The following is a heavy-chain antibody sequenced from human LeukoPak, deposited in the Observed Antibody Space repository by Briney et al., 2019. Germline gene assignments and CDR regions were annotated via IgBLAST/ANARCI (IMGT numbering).Heavy chain of an antibody. CDR3: ATENFQY. Sequence: GGALRLSCAATDFTFRSYWMNGVRQAPGKGLEGVANIKPDGSDQYYVDSVKGHFTISRDNAKNSLYLQMNSLRALDHVVFCGATENFQYWAQGTLVTVSS. V-gene: IGHV3-7*04. CDR1: DFTFRSYW. CDR2: IKPDGSDQ. J-gene: IGHJ4*02.